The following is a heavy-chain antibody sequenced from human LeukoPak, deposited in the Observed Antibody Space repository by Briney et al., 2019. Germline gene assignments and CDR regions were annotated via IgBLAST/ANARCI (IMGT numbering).Heavy chain of an antibody. CDR3: AKASSGYYYFDY. CDR2: ITGDGGST. D-gene: IGHD3-22*01. Sequence: GGSLRLSCAASGFTFSSYAMNWVRQAPGKGLEWVSAITGDGGSTYYADSVKGRFTISRDNSRNTLYLQMNSLRAEDTAVYYCAKASSGYYYFDYWDQGTLVSVPS. J-gene: IGHJ4*02. CDR1: GFTFSSYA. V-gene: IGHV3-23*01.